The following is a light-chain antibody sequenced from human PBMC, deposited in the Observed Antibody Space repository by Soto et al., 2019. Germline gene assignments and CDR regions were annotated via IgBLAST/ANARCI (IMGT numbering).Light chain of an antibody. Sequence: EIVLTQSPATLSLSPGDSATLSCRASQRISNFLAWYQQKPGQAPRLLIYDASHRVTGVPGRFSGSGSGTDFTLTISSLEPDDFAVYHCQQRTTGTFGGGT. CDR2: DAS. CDR3: QQRTTGT. V-gene: IGKV3-11*01. J-gene: IGKJ4*01. CDR1: QRISNF.